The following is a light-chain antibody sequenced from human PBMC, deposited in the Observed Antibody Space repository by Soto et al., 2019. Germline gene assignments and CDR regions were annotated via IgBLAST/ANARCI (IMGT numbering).Light chain of an antibody. CDR1: SSDVGDYNS. CDR3: CSYVGGYSYV. CDR2: DVS. V-gene: IGLV2-11*01. Sequence: QSALTQPRSVSGSPGQSVTVSCIGTSSDVGDYNSVSWYQQHQGKAPKLMIYDVSKRPSGVPDRFSGSKSGNTASLTISGLQAEDEADYYCCSYVGGYSYVFGIGTKLTVL. J-gene: IGLJ1*01.